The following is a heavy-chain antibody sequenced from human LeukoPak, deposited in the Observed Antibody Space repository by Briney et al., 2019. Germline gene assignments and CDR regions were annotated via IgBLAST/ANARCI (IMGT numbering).Heavy chain of an antibody. J-gene: IGHJ4*02. D-gene: IGHD6-19*01. Sequence: SETLSLTCAVSGYSISSGYYWGWIRQPPGKGLEWIGSIYHSGSTYYNPSLKSRVTISVDTSKNQFSLMLSSVTAADTAVYYCARHLGYSSGWYVDYFDYWGQGTLVTVSS. CDR2: IYHSGST. CDR3: ARHLGYSSGWYVDYFDY. CDR1: GYSISSGYY. V-gene: IGHV4-38-2*01.